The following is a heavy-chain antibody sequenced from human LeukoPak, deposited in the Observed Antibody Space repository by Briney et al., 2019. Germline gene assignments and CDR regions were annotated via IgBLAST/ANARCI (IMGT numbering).Heavy chain of an antibody. Sequence: GGSLRLSCAASGFTFSSYEMNWVRQAPGKGLEWVSYISSSGSTIYYADSVKGRFTISRDNSKNTLYLQMNSLRAEDTAVYYCAREKDILTGYIDWGQGTLVTVSS. CDR3: AREKDILTGYID. CDR2: ISSSGSTI. CDR1: GFTFSSYE. J-gene: IGHJ4*02. V-gene: IGHV3-48*03. D-gene: IGHD3-9*01.